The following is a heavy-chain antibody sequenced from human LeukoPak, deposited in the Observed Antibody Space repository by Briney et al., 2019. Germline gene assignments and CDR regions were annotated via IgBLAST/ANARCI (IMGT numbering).Heavy chain of an antibody. CDR3: ARGGENLIEVEPALMDV. CDR2: SSSSGFTI. J-gene: IGHJ6*02. Sequence: GGSLRLSCAASGFTFSSYEMNWVRQAPGKGLEWVSYSSSSGFTIYYADSVKGRFTISRDNIDNSLYLQMNSLRAEDTAVYYCARGGENLIEVEPALMDVWGRGTTVTVSS. D-gene: IGHD2-2*01. CDR1: GFTFSSYE. V-gene: IGHV3-48*03.